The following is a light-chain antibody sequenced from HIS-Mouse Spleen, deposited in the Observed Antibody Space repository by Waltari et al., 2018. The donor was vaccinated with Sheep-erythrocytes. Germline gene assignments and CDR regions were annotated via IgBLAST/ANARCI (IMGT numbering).Light chain of an antibody. CDR3: QAWDSSTVV. J-gene: IGLJ2*01. Sequence: SYELTQPPSVSVSPGQTASLPCPGDKLGYTYACWYQQKPGQSPVLVIYQDSKRPSGIPERFSGSNSGNTATLTISGTQAMDEADYYCQAWDSSTVVFGGGTKLTVL. CDR1: KLGYTY. V-gene: IGLV3-1*01. CDR2: QDS.